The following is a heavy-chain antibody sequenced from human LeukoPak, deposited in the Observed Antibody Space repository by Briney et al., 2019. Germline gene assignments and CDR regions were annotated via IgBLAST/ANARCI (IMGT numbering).Heavy chain of an antibody. CDR2: INNNGVNT. V-gene: IGHV3-64D*06. CDR3: VKPMVTFGGLIRTDAFDI. CDR1: GFTFSNYA. Sequence: PGGSLRLSCSAPGFTFSNYAMHWVRQPAGKGLEYASGINNNGVNTHYADSVKGRFTVSRDNSKNTLYLQMNSLRTEDTATDYCVKPMVTFGGLIRTDAFDIWGQRTMVTVSS. D-gene: IGHD3-16*01. J-gene: IGHJ3*02.